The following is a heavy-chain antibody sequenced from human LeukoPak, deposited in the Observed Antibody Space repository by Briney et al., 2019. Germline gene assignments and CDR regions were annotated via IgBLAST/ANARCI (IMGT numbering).Heavy chain of an antibody. CDR2: ISYDGSNK. V-gene: IGHV3-30*18. CDR3: AKDYYGSGSYPYYFDY. J-gene: IGHJ4*02. D-gene: IGHD3-10*01. CDR1: GFTSSSYG. Sequence: GGYLRLSCAASGFTSSSYGMHWVRQAPGKGLEWVAVISYDGSNKYYADSVKGRFTISRDNSKNTLYLQMNSLRAEDTAVYYCAKDYYGSGSYPYYFDYWGQGTLVTVSS.